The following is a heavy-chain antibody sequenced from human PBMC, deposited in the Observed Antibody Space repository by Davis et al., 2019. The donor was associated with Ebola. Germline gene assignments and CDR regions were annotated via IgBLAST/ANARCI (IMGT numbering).Heavy chain of an antibody. V-gene: IGHV3-66*04. CDR1: RFTVSHSY. CDR2: IYSDGTT. Sequence: GESLKISCSVSRFTVSHSYMNWVRQAPGKGLEWVSVIYSDGTTYYADSVKGRFTISRDNPKNTLYLEMNSLRVDDTAVYHCARHLGYGGDSVPFNFWGQGTMVTVSS. D-gene: IGHD4-23*01. J-gene: IGHJ3*01. CDR3: ARHLGYGGDSVPFNF.